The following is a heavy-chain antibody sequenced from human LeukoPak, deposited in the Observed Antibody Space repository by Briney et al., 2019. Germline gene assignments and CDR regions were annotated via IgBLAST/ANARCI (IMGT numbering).Heavy chain of an antibody. D-gene: IGHD4-17*01. CDR2: ISAYNGDT. J-gene: IGHJ4*02. CDR1: GYTFGSYG. V-gene: IGHV1-18*01. CDR3: TYGDYYYDY. Sequence: ASVKVSCKASGYTFGSYGITWVRQAPGQGLEWMGWISAYNGDTSYAQKFQVRVTMTTGTSTSTAYMELRSLRSDDTAVYYCTYGDYYYDYWGQGTLVTVSS.